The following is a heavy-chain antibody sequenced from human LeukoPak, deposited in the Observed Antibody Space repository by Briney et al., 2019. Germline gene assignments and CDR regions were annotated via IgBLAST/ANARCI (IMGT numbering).Heavy chain of an antibody. D-gene: IGHD3-10*01. CDR3: TRDLTGELLWFGELLGDY. V-gene: IGHV3-49*03. CDR1: GFTFGDYA. J-gene: IGHJ4*02. Sequence: SLRLSCTASGFTFGDYAMSWFRQAPGKGLEWVGFIRSKAYGGTTEYAASVKGRFTISRDDSKSIAYLQMNSLKTEDTAVYYCTRDLTGELLWFGELLGDYWGQGTLVTVSS. CDR2: IRSKAYGGTT.